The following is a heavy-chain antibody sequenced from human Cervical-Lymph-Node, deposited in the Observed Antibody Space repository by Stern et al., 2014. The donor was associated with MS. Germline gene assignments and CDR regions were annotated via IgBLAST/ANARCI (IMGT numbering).Heavy chain of an antibody. V-gene: IGHV4-30-2*01. CDR3: ARIFGGNFDN. Sequence: QVQLVESGSGLVKPSQTLSLTCAVSGGSISSGDYSWSWIRQPPGKSLEWIGYIVHSGSTYYNPSLKSRVSISVDRSKNQFPLKLSSVTAADTAMYYCARIFGGNFDNWGQGTLVTVSS. CDR1: GGSISSGDYS. D-gene: IGHD4-23*01. J-gene: IGHJ4*02. CDR2: IVHSGST.